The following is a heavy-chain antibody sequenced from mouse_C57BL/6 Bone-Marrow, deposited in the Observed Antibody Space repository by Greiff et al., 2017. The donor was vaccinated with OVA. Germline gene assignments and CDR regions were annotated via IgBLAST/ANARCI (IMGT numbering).Heavy chain of an antibody. CDR3: ATGLPYYFDY. V-gene: IGHV1-64*01. J-gene: IGHJ2*01. CDR1: GYTFTSYW. Sequence: VQLQQSGPELVKPGASVKLSCKASGYTFTSYWMHWVKQRPGQGLEWIGMIHPNSGSTNYNEKFKSKATLTVDKSSSTAYMQLSSLTSEDSAVYYCATGLPYYFDYWGQGTTLTVSS. CDR2: IHPNSGST. D-gene: IGHD2-2*01.